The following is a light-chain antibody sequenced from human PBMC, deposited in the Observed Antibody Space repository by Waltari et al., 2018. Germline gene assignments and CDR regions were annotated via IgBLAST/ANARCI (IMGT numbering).Light chain of an antibody. CDR3: ASYTTSSTYVL. CDR1: SSDVGGYNY. CDR2: NVS. V-gene: IGLV2-14*03. Sequence: QSALTQPASVSGSPGQSLTISCTGTSSDVGGYNYVSWHQQHPGKAPKILIFNVSKRPSGVSTRFSGSKSGNTASLTISGLQAEDEAAYYCASYTTSSTYVLFGGGTTLTVL. J-gene: IGLJ2*01.